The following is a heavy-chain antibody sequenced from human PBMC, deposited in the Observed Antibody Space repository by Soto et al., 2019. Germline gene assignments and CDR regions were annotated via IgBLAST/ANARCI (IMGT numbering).Heavy chain of an antibody. CDR1: GFTFDDYA. D-gene: IGHD6-13*01. CDR2: ISWNSGSI. V-gene: IGHV3-9*01. Sequence: EVQLLESGGGLVQPGGSLRLSCAASGFTFDDYAMHWVRQAPGKGLEWVSGISWNSGSIGYADSVKGRFTISRDNAKNSLYLQMNSLRAEDTALYYCAKGQSSPSIAAENYYYGMDVWGQGTTVTVSS. J-gene: IGHJ6*02. CDR3: AKGQSSPSIAAENYYYGMDV.